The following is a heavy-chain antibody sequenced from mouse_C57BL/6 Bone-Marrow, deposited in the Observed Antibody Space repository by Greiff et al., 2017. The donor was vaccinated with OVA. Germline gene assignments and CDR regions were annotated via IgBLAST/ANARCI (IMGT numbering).Heavy chain of an antibody. CDR1: GFNIKDYY. CDR3: TTSYYYGSSWFAY. V-gene: IGHV14-1*01. CDR2: IDPEDGDT. D-gene: IGHD1-1*01. J-gene: IGHJ3*01. Sequence: VQLQQSGAELVRPGASVKLSCTASGFNIKDYYMHWVKQRPEQGLEWIGRIDPEDGDTEYAPKFQGKATMTADTSSNTAYLQLSSLTSEDTAVYYCTTSYYYGSSWFAYWGQGTLVTVSA.